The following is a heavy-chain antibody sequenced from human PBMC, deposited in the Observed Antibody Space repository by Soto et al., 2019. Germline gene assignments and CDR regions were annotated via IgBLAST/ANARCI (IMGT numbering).Heavy chain of an antibody. CDR1: GYTFTSYG. D-gene: IGHD3-10*01. Sequence: QVQLVQSGAEVKKPGASVKVSCKASGYTFTSYGISWVRQAPGQGLEWMGWISTYNNYTNYAQNLQGRVTMSTDTTTRPAAMELRSLRADDTALYYCARAGAHPWFGPWGPGTPVTVPA. CDR3: ARAGAHPWFGP. V-gene: IGHV1-18*01. CDR2: ISTYNNYT. J-gene: IGHJ5*02.